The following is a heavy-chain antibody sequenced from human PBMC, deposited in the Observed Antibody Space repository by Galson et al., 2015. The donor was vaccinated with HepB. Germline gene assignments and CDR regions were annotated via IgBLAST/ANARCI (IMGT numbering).Heavy chain of an antibody. D-gene: IGHD2-15*01. CDR2: ISGNSMYI. V-gene: IGHV3-11*05. CDR1: GFTFRDYY. J-gene: IGHJ4*02. Sequence: SLRLSCAASGFTFRDYYMTWIRQAPGKGLEWVSYISGNSMYIKYADAVKSRFTVPRDNAKNLVFLQMNTLRVDDTAIYYCARETLGVAAAEYWGQGVLVTVSS. CDR3: ARETLGVAAAEY.